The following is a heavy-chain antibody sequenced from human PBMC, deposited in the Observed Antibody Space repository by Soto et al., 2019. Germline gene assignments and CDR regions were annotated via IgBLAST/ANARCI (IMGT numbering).Heavy chain of an antibody. V-gene: IGHV3-33*01. J-gene: IGHJ4*02. CDR1: GFTFSSYG. Sequence: GGSLRLSCAASGFTFSSYGMHWVRQAPGKGLEWVAVIWYDGSNKYYADSVKGRFSSSRDNSKNTLYLQMNSLRAEDTAVYYCARDLNHFWSGYLSLDYWGQGTLVTVSS. D-gene: IGHD3-3*02. CDR2: IWYDGSNK. CDR3: ARDLNHFWSGYLSLDY.